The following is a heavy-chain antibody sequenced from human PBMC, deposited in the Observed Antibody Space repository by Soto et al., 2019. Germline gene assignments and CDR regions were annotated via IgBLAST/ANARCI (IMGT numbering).Heavy chain of an antibody. CDR3: ARDINDFWSGYLC. CDR2: LWCDGSNQ. Sequence: PGGSLRLSCAASGFSFGSYAMHWVRQAPGKGLEWVADLWCDGSNQNYAESVKGRFTISRDNSKSTVYLQMNSLTAEDTAVYYCARDINDFWSGYLCWGQGTLVTVSS. J-gene: IGHJ4*02. CDR1: GFSFGSYA. V-gene: IGHV3-33*01. D-gene: IGHD3-3*01.